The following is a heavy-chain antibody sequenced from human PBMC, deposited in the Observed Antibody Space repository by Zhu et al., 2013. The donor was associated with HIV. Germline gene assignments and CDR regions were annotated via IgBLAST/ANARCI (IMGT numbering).Heavy chain of an antibody. D-gene: IGHD3-22*01. V-gene: IGHV1-18*01. Sequence: QVVQSGGEVKEPGASVNLSCKTSGYTFSDYGISWVRQAPGQGLEWVAWISAYTGHRDSAQKVQGRVTITADESTSTAYMELSSLRSEDTAVYYCARVAEGYYDSSGYYYDWGQGTLVTVSS. CDR2: ISAYTGHR. CDR3: ARVAEGYYDSSGYYYD. CDR1: GYTFSDYG. J-gene: IGHJ4*02.